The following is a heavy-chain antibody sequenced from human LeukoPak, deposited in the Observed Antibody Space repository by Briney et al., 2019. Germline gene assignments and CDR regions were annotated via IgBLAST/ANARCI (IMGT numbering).Heavy chain of an antibody. CDR3: ARVFGCSEMATGNWFDP. V-gene: IGHV4-59*01. J-gene: IGHJ5*02. CDR2: IYYSGST. CDR1: GGSISSYY. Sequence: SETLSLTCTVSGGSISSYYWSWIRQPPGKGLEWIGYIYYSGSTNYNPSLKSRVTISVDTSKNQFSLKLSSVTAADTAVDYCARVFGCSEMATGNWFDPWGQGTLVTVSS. D-gene: IGHD5-24*01.